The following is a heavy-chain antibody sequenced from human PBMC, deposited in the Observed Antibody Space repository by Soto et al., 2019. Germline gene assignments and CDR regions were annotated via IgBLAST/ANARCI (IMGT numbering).Heavy chain of an antibody. J-gene: IGHJ4*02. D-gene: IGHD3-10*01. Sequence: ASVKVSCKASGYTFTGYYMHWVRQAPGQGLEWMGWINPNSGGTNYAQKFQGWVTMTRDTSISTAYMELSRLRSDDTAVYYCSGGANFWFGDLLVSQIGYYFAYWGQGPRITVSS. CDR2: INPNSGGT. CDR1: GYTFTGYY. CDR3: SGGANFWFGDLLVSQIGYYFAY. V-gene: IGHV1-2*04.